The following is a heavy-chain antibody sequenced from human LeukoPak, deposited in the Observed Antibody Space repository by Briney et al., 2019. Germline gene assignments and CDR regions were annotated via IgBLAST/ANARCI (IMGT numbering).Heavy chain of an antibody. CDR3: ARQVVVPAAGFDY. V-gene: IGHV4-39*01. CDR2: IYYSGST. J-gene: IGHJ4*02. Sequence: SETLSLTCTVSGGSISSRSYYWGWIRQPPGKGLEWIGSIYYSGSTYYNPSLKSRVTISVDTSKNQFSLKLSSVTAADTAVYYCARQVVVPAAGFDYWGQGTLVTVSS. CDR1: GGSISSRSYY. D-gene: IGHD2-2*01.